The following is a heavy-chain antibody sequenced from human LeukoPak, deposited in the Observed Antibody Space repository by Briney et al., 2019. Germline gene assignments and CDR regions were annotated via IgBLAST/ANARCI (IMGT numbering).Heavy chain of an antibody. Sequence: PSETLSLTCTVSGGSISSYCWSWIRQPPGKGLEWVGDIYYSGSTNYNPSLKSRVTISVDTSKIQFSLKLSSVTAADTAVYYCAREGYYYGSGKLYGMDVWGQGTTVTVSS. CDR3: AREGYYYGSGKLYGMDV. J-gene: IGHJ6*02. CDR2: IYYSGST. V-gene: IGHV4-59*01. CDR1: GGSISSYC. D-gene: IGHD3-10*01.